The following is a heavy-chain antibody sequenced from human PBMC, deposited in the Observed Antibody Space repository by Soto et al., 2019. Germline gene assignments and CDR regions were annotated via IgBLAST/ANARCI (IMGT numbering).Heavy chain of an antibody. CDR3: ARPYSSGWYGDLDH. CDR2: ISYDGSNK. J-gene: IGHJ4*02. V-gene: IGHV3-30-3*01. Sequence: GGSLRLSCTASGFTFSSYAMHWVRQAPGKGLEWVAVISYDGSNKYYADSVKGRFTISRDNSKNTMYLQMNSLRVEDTAVYYCARPYSSGWYGDLDHWGQGTLVTVSS. CDR1: GFTFSSYA. D-gene: IGHD6-19*01.